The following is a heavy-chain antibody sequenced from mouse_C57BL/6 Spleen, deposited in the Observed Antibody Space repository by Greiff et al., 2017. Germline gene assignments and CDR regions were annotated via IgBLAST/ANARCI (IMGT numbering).Heavy chain of an antibody. CDR1: GYTFTSYW. CDR3: ARSVIYYDYDAMGY. Sequence: QVQLQQPGTELVKPGASVKLSCTASGYTFTSYWMHWVKQRPGQGLEWIGNINPSNGGTNYNEKFKSKATLTVDKSSRTAYLQLSSLTSEDSAVYYCARSVIYYDYDAMGYWGQGTSVTVSS. J-gene: IGHJ4*01. D-gene: IGHD2-1*01. CDR2: INPSNGGT. V-gene: IGHV1-53*01.